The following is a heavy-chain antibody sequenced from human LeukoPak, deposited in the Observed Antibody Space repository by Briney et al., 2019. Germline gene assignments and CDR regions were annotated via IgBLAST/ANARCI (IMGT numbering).Heavy chain of an antibody. D-gene: IGHD2-21*02. V-gene: IGHV4-34*01. CDR3: ASNRGGVVTATYYFDY. CDR1: GGSFSGYY. J-gene: IGHJ4*02. Sequence: SETLSLTCAVYGGSFSGYYWSWIRQPPGKGLEWIGEINHSGSTNYNPSLKSRVTISVDTSKNQFSLKLSSVTAADTAVYYCASNRGGVVTATYYFDYWGQGSLVTVSS. CDR2: INHSGST.